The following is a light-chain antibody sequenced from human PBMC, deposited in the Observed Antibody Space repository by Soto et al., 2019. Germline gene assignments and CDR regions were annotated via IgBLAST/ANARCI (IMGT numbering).Light chain of an antibody. J-gene: IGKJ4*01. CDR1: QSVSSSY. CDR3: QQYGSSPGVA. Sequence: EIVLTQSPSTLSLSPGERATLSCRASQSVSSSYLAWYQQKPGQAPRLLIYGASSRATGIPDRFSGSGSGTAFTLTISRLEPEDFAVYYCQQYGSSPGVAFGGGTKVEIK. CDR2: GAS. V-gene: IGKV3-20*01.